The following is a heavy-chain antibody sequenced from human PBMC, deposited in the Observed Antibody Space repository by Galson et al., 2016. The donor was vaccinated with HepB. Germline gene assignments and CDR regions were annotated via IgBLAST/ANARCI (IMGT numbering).Heavy chain of an antibody. D-gene: IGHD3-22*01. J-gene: IGHJ4*02. CDR2: ISFDGNTK. Sequence: SLRLSCAASGFNFSTYAMHWVRQAPGRGLEWVAVISFDGNTKYYADSVKGRCTVSRDNSKNTLYLQMNSLSAEDTAVYDCARDSSGLIKGFDYWGKGTLLTVSS. CDR1: GFNFSTYA. V-gene: IGHV3-30-3*01. CDR3: ARDSSGLIKGFDY.